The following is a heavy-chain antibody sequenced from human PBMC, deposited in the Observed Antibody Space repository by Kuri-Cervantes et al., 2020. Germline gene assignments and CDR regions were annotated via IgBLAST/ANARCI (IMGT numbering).Heavy chain of an antibody. J-gene: IGHJ6*02. CDR3: ARRKLAYCGGDCYHYYYYGMDV. CDR1: GVTFSSYS. CDR2: ISSSSSYI. V-gene: IGHV3-21*04. Sequence: GESLKISCAASGVTFSSYSRNWVRQAPGKGLEWVSSISSSSSYICYADSVKGRFTISRDNAKNSLYLQMNSLRAEDTAVYYCARRKLAYCGGDCYHYYYYGMDVWGQGTTVTVSS. D-gene: IGHD2-21*02.